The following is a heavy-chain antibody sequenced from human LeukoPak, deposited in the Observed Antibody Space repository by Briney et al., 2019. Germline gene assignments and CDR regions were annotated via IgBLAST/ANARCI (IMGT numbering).Heavy chain of an antibody. V-gene: IGHV5-51*01. CDR1: GSSFTSYW. Sequence: GASLKISCKGSGSSFTSYWIGWVRQLPGKGLEWMGIIYPGDSDTRYSPSFQGQVTISADKSISTAYLQWSSLKASDTAMYYCARRSTMLYAFDIWGQGTMVTVSS. D-gene: IGHD3-10*02. CDR3: ARRSTMLYAFDI. CDR2: IYPGDSDT. J-gene: IGHJ3*02.